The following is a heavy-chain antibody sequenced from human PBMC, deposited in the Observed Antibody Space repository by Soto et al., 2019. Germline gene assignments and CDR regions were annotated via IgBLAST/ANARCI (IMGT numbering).Heavy chain of an antibody. D-gene: IGHD2-15*01. CDR1: GGTFSSYA. Sequence: QVQLVQSGAEVKKPGSSVKVSCKASGGTFSSYAISWVRQAPGQGLEWMGGIIPIFGTANYAQKFQGRVTITAYESTSAAYMELSSRSSEDTAVYYCARDRMILGYCSGGSCFGWFDPWGQGTLVTVSS. J-gene: IGHJ5*02. CDR3: ARDRMILGYCSGGSCFGWFDP. CDR2: IIPIFGTA. V-gene: IGHV1-69*01.